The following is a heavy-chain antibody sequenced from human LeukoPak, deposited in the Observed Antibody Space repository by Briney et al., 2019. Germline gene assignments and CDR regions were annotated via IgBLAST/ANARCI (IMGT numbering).Heavy chain of an antibody. D-gene: IGHD6-13*01. CDR2: INHSGST. J-gene: IGHJ4*02. CDR3: ARAGEVIAAAGTLDY. Sequence: PSETLSLTSAVYGGSFSGYYWSWIRQPPGTGLEWIGEINHSGSTNYNPSLKSRVTISVDTSKNQFSLKLSSVTAADTAVCYCARAGEVIAAAGTLDYWGQGTLVTVSS. V-gene: IGHV4-34*01. CDR1: GGSFSGYY.